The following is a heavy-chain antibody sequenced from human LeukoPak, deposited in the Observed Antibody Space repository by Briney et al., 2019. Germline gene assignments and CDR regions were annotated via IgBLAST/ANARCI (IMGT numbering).Heavy chain of an antibody. CDR2: ISSSSDNI. CDR1: GFTFSTYS. J-gene: IGHJ4*02. Sequence: GGSLRLSCVASGFTFSTYSMNWVCQAPGKGLEWVSSISSSSDNIYYADSVKGRFTISRDNAKDALYLQMYSLRGDDAAVYYCARDFIVGATVTEPLDYWGQGTLVTVSS. D-gene: IGHD1-26*01. V-gene: IGHV3-21*01. CDR3: ARDFIVGATVTEPLDY.